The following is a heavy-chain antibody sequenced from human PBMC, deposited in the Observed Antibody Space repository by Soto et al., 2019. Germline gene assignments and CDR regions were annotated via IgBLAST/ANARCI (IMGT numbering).Heavy chain of an antibody. Sequence: SVKVSCKASGGTFSSYAISWVRQAPGQGLEWMGRIIPILGIANYAQKFQGRVTITADKSTSTAYMEPSSLRSEETAVNYWTGDYCRSPSCPPAEDYMAVGGKGTAVPVSS. V-gene: IGHV1-69*04. CDR2: IIPILGIA. CDR3: TGDYCRSPSCPPAEDYMAV. J-gene: IGHJ6*03. CDR1: GGTFSSYA. D-gene: IGHD2-2*01.